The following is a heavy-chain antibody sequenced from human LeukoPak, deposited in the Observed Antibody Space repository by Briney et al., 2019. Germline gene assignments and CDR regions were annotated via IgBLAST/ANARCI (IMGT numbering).Heavy chain of an antibody. CDR1: GFTFSSCG. V-gene: IGHV3-33*01. CDR2: IWYDGSHK. CDR3: ARRPDYGGTPTFDY. D-gene: IGHD4-23*01. J-gene: IGHJ4*02. Sequence: GRSLRLSCAASGFTFSSCGMHWVRQAPGKGLEWVAVIWYDGSHKYHADSVKGRFTISRDNSKNTLYLQMNSLRVEDTAVYYCARRPDYGGTPTFDYWGQGTLVTVSS.